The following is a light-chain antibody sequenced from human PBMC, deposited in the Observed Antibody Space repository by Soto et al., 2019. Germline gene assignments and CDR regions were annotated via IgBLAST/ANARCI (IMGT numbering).Light chain of an antibody. CDR2: AAS. J-gene: IGKJ5*01. Sequence: DIQMTQSPSSLSASVGDRVTITCRASQSISSYLNWYQQKQGKAPKLLIYAASSLQSGVPSRFSGSGSGTDLTITISSLQPEDFATYYCQQSYSTPITFGQGTRLEIK. V-gene: IGKV1-39*01. CDR1: QSISSY. CDR3: QQSYSTPIT.